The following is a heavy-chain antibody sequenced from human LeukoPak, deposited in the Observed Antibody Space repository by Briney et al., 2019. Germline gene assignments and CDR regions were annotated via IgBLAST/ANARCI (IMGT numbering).Heavy chain of an antibody. CDR2: VNPNSGNT. CDR1: GYTFTSYD. Sequence: ASVKVSCKASGYTFTSYDINWVRQATGQGLEWMGWVNPNSGNTGYAQKFQGRVTMTRNTSISTAYMELSSLRSEDTAVYYCARGYYGSGSYYNVEPSAGYWGQGTLVTVSS. D-gene: IGHD3-10*01. CDR3: ARGYYGSGSYYNVEPSAGY. J-gene: IGHJ4*02. V-gene: IGHV1-8*01.